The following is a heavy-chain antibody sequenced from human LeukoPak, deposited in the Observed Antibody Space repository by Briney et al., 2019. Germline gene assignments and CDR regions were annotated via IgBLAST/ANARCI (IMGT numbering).Heavy chain of an antibody. D-gene: IGHD3-9*01. J-gene: IGHJ4*02. Sequence: GGSLRLSCAASGFTFSSYAMSWVRQAPGKGLEWVSAISGSGGSTYYADSVKGRFTISRDNSKNTLYLQMNSLRAEDTAVYYFAKVDILTGYYNGDYWGQGTLVTVSS. V-gene: IGHV3-23*01. CDR2: ISGSGGST. CDR3: AKVDILTGYYNGDY. CDR1: GFTFSSYA.